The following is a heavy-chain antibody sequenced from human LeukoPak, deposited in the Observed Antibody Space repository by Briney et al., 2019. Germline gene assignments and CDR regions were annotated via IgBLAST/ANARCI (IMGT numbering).Heavy chain of an antibody. CDR1: GYTFTSYY. J-gene: IGHJ6*02. V-gene: IGHV1-46*01. Sequence: ASVKVSCKASGYTFTSYYMHWVRQAPGQGLEWMGMINPSGGSTSYAQKFQGRVTMTRDTSTSTVYVELSSLRSEDTAVYYCARARPRYCSGGSCYTRYYYYYGMDVWGQGTTVTVSS. D-gene: IGHD2-15*01. CDR2: INPSGGST. CDR3: ARARPRYCSGGSCYTRYYYYYGMDV.